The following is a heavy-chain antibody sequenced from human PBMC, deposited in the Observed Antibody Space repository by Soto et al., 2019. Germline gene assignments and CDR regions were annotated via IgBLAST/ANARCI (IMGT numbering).Heavy chain of an antibody. Sequence: EVQLLESGGGLVQPGESLRLSCAASGFTFFSYSMTWVRQAPGKGLEWVSHLSGFGGYTFYADSVKGRFTISRDNSKSQLFLKMNILRAEDTALYYCARCGHNSHFDYWGLGTLVTVSS. D-gene: IGHD1-1*01. CDR1: GFTFFSYS. CDR2: LSGFGGYT. CDR3: ARCGHNSHFDY. V-gene: IGHV3-23*01. J-gene: IGHJ4*02.